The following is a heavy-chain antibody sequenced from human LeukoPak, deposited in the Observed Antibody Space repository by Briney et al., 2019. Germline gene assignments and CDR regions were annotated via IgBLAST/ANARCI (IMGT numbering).Heavy chain of an antibody. CDR1: GYSISSGYY. Sequence: SETLSLTCTVSGYSISSGYYWGWIRQPPGKGLEWIGSIYHSGSTYYNPSLKSRVTISVDTSKNQFSLKLSSVTAADTAVYYCARATQSSPEDYWGQGTLVTVSS. CDR3: ARATQSSPEDY. J-gene: IGHJ4*02. CDR2: IYHSGST. V-gene: IGHV4-38-2*02.